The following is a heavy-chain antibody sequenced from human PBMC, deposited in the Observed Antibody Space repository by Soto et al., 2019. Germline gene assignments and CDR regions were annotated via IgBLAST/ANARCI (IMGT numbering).Heavy chain of an antibody. Sequence: QLQLQESGPGLVKPSETLSLTCTVSGGSISSSSYYWGWIRQPPGKGLEWIGSIYYSGSTYYNPSLKSRVTISVDTSKNQFSLKLSSVTAADTAVYYGSGYSGSYYAQSDYWGQGTLVTVSS. CDR1: GGSISSSSYY. D-gene: IGHD1-26*01. CDR3: SGYSGSYYAQSDY. V-gene: IGHV4-39*01. CDR2: IYYSGST. J-gene: IGHJ4*02.